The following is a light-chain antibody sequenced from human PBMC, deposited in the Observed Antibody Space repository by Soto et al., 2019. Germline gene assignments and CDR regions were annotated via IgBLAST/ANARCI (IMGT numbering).Light chain of an antibody. Sequence: DIHMTQSPSSLSASVGDRVTITCRASQSIGSSLNWYQRKPGKAPKLLIYAASNLESGVPSTFSGSGSGTDFTLTISSLQPEDFATYYCQQSYSNRTFGQGTKVDIK. CDR3: QQSYSNRT. V-gene: IGKV1-39*01. J-gene: IGKJ1*01. CDR1: QSIGSS. CDR2: AAS.